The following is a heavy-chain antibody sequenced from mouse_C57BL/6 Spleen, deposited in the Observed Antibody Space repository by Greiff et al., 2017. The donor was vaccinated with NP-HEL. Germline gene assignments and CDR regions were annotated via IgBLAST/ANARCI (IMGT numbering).Heavy chain of an antibody. CDR1: GYTFTSYD. J-gene: IGHJ1*03. CDR3: ARRYDGYSHWYFDV. V-gene: IGHV1-85*01. D-gene: IGHD2-3*01. CDR2: IYPRDGSP. Sequence: VKLQESGPELVKPGASVKLSCKASGYTFTSYDINWVKQRPGQGLEWIGWIYPRDGSPKYNEKFKGKATLTVVTSSSTAYMELHSLTSEDSAVYFCARRYDGYSHWYFDVWGTGTTVTVSS.